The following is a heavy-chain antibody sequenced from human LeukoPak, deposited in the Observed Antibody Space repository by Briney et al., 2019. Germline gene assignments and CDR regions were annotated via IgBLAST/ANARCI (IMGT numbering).Heavy chain of an antibody. V-gene: IGHV3-74*01. J-gene: IGHJ4*02. CDR2: TNTDGSYS. CDR3: ARDFDGPRASDY. CDR1: GFTFSYFW. D-gene: IGHD4-17*01. Sequence: GESLRLSCAASGFTFSYFWMHWFRQTPGKGLVWVSCTNTDGSYSSYADSVKGRFTISRDNVRNTLYLQMSSLRAEDSAVYYCARDFDGPRASDYWGQGISVTVSS.